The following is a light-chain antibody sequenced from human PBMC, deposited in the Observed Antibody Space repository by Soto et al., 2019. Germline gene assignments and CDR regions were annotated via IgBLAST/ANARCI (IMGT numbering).Light chain of an antibody. J-gene: IGKJ4*01. CDR3: QQYENLPLT. CDR1: QSVASNR. V-gene: IGKV3-20*01. CDR2: GAS. Sequence: IVLTQSPGTLSLSPGERATLSCRASQSVASNRFAWYQQKPGQAPRLLIYGASSRATGIPDRFSGSGSGTDFTFTISSLQPEDIATYYCQQYENLPLTFGGGTKVEIK.